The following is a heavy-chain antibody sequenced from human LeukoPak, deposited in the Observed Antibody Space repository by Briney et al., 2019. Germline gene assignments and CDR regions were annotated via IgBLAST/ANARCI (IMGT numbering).Heavy chain of an antibody. V-gene: IGHV2-70*11. CDR1: GFSLSTSGMC. CDR3: ARTLTMVRGVTSRNYYYYYMDV. CDR2: IDWDDDK. J-gene: IGHJ6*03. Sequence: ESGPTLVNPTQTLTLTCTFSGFSLSTSGMCVSWIRQPPGKALEWLARIDWDDDKYYSTSLKTRLTISKDTSKNQVVLTMTNMDPVDTATYYCARTLTMVRGVTSRNYYYYYMDVWGKGTTVTVSS. D-gene: IGHD3-10*01.